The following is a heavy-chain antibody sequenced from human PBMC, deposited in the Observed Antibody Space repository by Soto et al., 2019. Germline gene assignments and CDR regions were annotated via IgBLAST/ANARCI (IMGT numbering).Heavy chain of an antibody. CDR2: INPSGGST. CDR1: GYTFTSYY. V-gene: IGHV1-46*01. Sequence: ASVKVSCKASGYTFTSYYMHWVRQAPGQGLEWMGIINPSGGSTSYAQKFQGRVTMTRDTSTSTVYMELSSLRSEDTAVYYCARALSRVGATPYYFDYRGQGTLVTVSS. J-gene: IGHJ4*02. D-gene: IGHD1-26*01. CDR3: ARALSRVGATPYYFDY.